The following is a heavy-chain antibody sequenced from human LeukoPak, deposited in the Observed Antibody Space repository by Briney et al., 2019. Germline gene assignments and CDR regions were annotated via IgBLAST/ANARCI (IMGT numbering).Heavy chain of an antibody. V-gene: IGHV5-51*01. CDR2: IYPGDSDP. Sequence: GESLKISCKGSGYSFTSYWIGWVRQMPGKGLGWMGIIYPGDSDPRYSPSFQGQVTISADKSISTAYLQWSSLKASDTAMYYCARRSIYYDSSGYPVPDAFDIWGQGTMVTVSS. CDR3: ARRSIYYDSSGYPVPDAFDI. J-gene: IGHJ3*02. D-gene: IGHD3-22*01. CDR1: GYSFTSYW.